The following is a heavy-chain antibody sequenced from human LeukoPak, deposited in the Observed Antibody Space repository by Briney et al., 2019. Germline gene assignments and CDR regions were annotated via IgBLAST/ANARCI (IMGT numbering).Heavy chain of an antibody. D-gene: IGHD1-26*01. Sequence: GGSLRLSCAASGFTFRTSGMNWVRQAPGKGREWVSYISSSGTTISYAQSVKGRFTITRDNAQNSLTLHMNTLRADDTAVYYCAKDGGTHFDHWGQGTLVTVSS. J-gene: IGHJ4*02. CDR3: AKDGGTHFDH. CDR1: GFTFRTSG. V-gene: IGHV3-48*01. CDR2: ISSSGTTI.